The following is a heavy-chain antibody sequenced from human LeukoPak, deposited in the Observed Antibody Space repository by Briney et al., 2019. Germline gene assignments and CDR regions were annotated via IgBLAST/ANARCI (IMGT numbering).Heavy chain of an antibody. CDR3: ARGVPYDSWSGPHYSDY. CDR1: GFTFSTYW. V-gene: IGHV3-7*01. D-gene: IGHD3-3*01. J-gene: IGHJ4*02. Sequence: PGGSLRLSCSASGFTFSTYWMSWVRQAPGKGLEWVANMRRDGNEIYYLDSVRGRFTISRDNAKNSLYLQMNSLRAEDTAVYYCARGVPYDSWSGPHYSDYWGQGTLVTVSS. CDR2: MRRDGNEI.